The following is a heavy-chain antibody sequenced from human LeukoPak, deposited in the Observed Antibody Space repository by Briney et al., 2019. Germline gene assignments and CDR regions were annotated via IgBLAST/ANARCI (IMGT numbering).Heavy chain of an antibody. CDR2: IYHDGST. J-gene: IGHJ4*02. CDR3: VRDPPDY. CDR1: GYSISSGAY. Sequence: SETLSLTCAVSGYSISSGAYWGWLRQPPGKGLEWIGCIYHDGSTYYNPSLKSRVTISVDTSKNQFSLKLTSVTAIDTAVYYCVRDPPDYWGQGTLVTVSS. V-gene: IGHV4-38-2*02.